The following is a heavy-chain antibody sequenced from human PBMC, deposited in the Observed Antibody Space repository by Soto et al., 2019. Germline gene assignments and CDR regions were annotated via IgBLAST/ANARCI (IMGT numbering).Heavy chain of an antibody. V-gene: IGHV3-23*01. Sequence: EVQLLESGGGLVQPGGSLRLSCAASGFTFSSYAMSWVRQAQGKGLEWVSAISGSGGSTYYADSVKGRFTTSRDNSKNTLYLQMNSLRAEDTAVYYCAKDHRRITIFGVVIIREYYFDYWGQGTLVTVSS. CDR1: GFTFSSYA. CDR3: AKDHRRITIFGVVIIREYYFDY. J-gene: IGHJ4*02. D-gene: IGHD3-3*01. CDR2: ISGSGGST.